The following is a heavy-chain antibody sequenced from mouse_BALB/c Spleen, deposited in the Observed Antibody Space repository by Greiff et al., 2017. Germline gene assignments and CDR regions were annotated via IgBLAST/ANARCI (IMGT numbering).Heavy chain of an antibody. CDR2: ISTYYGDA. V-gene: IGHV1S137*01. J-gene: IGHJ2*01. CDR3: ARIYYDYDVGY. CDR1: GYTFTDYA. Sequence: QVQLQQSGAELVRPGVSVKISCKGSGYTFTDYAMHWVKQSHAKSLEWIGVISTYYGDASYNQKFKGKATMTVDKSSSTAYMQLSSLTSEDSAVYYCARIYYDYDVGYWGQGTTLTVSS. D-gene: IGHD2-4*01.